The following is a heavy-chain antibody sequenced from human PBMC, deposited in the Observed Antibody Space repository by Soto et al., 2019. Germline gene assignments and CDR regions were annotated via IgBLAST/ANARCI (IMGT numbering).Heavy chain of an antibody. CDR1: GGSISTYY. J-gene: IGHJ4*02. CDR2: IYYIGLT. CDR3: ARLARDYGDFSFDY. Sequence: PSETLSLTCTVSGGSISTYYWNWIWQSPGKGLEYIGYIYYIGLTNYNPSLKSRVTISVDTSKNQFSLKLSSVTAADTAVYYCARLARDYGDFSFDYWGQGTLVTVSS. D-gene: IGHD4-17*01. V-gene: IGHV4-59*01.